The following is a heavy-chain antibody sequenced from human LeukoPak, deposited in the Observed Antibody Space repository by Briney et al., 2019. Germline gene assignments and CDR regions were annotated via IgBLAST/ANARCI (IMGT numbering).Heavy chain of an antibody. V-gene: IGHV4-34*01. CDR3: ARDITPTGVGGIDY. CDR1: GGSFSGYY. J-gene: IGHJ4*02. CDR2: INHSGST. Sequence: SETLSLTCAVYGGSFSGYYWSWIRQPPGKGLEWIGEINHSGSTNYNPSLKSRVTISVDTSKNQFSLKLSSVTAADTAVYYRARDITPTGVGGIDYWGQGTLVTVSS. D-gene: IGHD3-3*01.